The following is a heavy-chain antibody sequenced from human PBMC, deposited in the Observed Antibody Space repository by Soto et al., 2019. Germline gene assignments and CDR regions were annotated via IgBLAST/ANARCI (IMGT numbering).Heavy chain of an antibody. CDR2: LSGSGGTT. CDR3: ANDHGTSGTQWIDS. V-gene: IGHV3-23*01. J-gene: IGHJ5*01. Sequence: PGGSLRLSCAASGFTFSSYAMSWVRQTPGKGLEWVATLSGSGGTTYYADAVKGQCTISRDNSKSTLYLQMNSLRDEATAVYYCANDHGTSGTQWIDSWGQGTLVTASS. D-gene: IGHD6-13*01. CDR1: GFTFSSYA.